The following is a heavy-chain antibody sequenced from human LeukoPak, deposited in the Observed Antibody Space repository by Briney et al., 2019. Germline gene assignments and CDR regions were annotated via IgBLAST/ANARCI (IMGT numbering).Heavy chain of an antibody. CDR2: ISSEGKTT. V-gene: IGHV3-64D*06. J-gene: IGHJ6*02. D-gene: IGHD3-10*01. CDR1: GFIFSPYA. CDR3: ARPRGFYYYYYVMDV. Sequence: PGGSLRLSCSASGFIFSPYAMHWVRQAPGKGLEYVSSISSEGKTTYYADSVKGRFTISRDNSKNTLYLQMSSLRPEDTAVYYCARPRGFYYYYYVMDVWGQGTTVTVSS.